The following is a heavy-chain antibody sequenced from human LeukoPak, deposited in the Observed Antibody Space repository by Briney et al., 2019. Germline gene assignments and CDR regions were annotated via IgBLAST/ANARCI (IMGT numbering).Heavy chain of an antibody. CDR2: ISYDGSNK. CDR3: AKGGDQAAFDI. Sequence: GRSLRLSCAASGFTFSSYGMHWVRQAPDKGLEWVAVISYDGSNKYYADSVKGRFTISRDNSKNTLYLQMNSLRAEDTAVYYCAKGGDQAAFDIWGQGTMVTVSS. CDR1: GFTFSSYG. J-gene: IGHJ3*02. D-gene: IGHD3-10*01. V-gene: IGHV3-30*18.